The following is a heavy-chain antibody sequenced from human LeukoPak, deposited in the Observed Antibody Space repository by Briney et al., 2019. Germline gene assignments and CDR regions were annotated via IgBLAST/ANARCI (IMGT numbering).Heavy chain of an antibody. CDR2: IYYSGST. J-gene: IGHJ3*02. Sequence: PSETLSLTCTVSGDSISSYYWSWIRQPPGKGLEWIGYIYYSGSTNYNPSLKSRVTISVDTSKDQFSLKLSSVTAADTAVYYCALDSSGYYSLDAFDIWGQGTMVTVSS. D-gene: IGHD3-22*01. V-gene: IGHV4-59*01. CDR1: GDSISSYY. CDR3: ALDSSGYYSLDAFDI.